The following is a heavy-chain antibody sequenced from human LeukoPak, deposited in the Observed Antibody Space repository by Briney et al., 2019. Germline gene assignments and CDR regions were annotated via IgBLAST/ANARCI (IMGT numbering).Heavy chain of an antibody. CDR2: INHSGST. Sequence: PSETLSLTCAVYGGSFSGYYLSWIRQPPGKGLEWIGEINHSGSTNYNPSLKSRVTISVDTSKNQFSLKLSSVTAADTAVYYCASYCSGGSCALGHAFDIWGQGIMVTVSS. CDR3: ASYCSGGSCALGHAFDI. V-gene: IGHV4-34*01. CDR1: GGSFSGYY. D-gene: IGHD2-15*01. J-gene: IGHJ3*02.